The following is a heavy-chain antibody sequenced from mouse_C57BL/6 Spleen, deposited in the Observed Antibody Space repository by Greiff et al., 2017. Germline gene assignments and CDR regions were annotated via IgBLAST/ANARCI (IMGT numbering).Heavy chain of an antibody. V-gene: IGHV1-82*01. CDR3: ARHVFAY. CDR1: GYAFSSSW. J-gene: IGHJ3*01. Sequence: VMLVESGPELVKPGASVKISCKASGYAFSSSWMHWVQQRPGKGLEWIGRIYPGDGDTNYNGKFKGKATLTADKSSSTAYMQLSSLTSEDSAVYVCARHVFAYWGQGTLVTVSA. CDR2: IYPGDGDT.